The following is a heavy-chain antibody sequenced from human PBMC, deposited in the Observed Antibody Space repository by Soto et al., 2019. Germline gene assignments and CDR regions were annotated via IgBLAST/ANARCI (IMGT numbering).Heavy chain of an antibody. Sequence: LVKVSCKASGDTFSSYAISWVRQAPGQGLEWMGGIIPIFGTANYAQKFQGRVTITADRSTSTAYMELSSPRSEDTAVYYFGADFVNSNHYSYQGMEVWGQGTTVTASS. D-gene: IGHD4-4*01. CDR2: IIPIFGTA. J-gene: IGHJ6*02. CDR3: GADFVNSNHYSYQGMEV. CDR1: GDTFSSYA. V-gene: IGHV1-69*06.